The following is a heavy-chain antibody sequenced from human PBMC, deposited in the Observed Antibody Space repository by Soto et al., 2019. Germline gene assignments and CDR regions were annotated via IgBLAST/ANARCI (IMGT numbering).Heavy chain of an antibody. CDR2: IYYSGGT. CDR1: GAALSSGGYF. V-gene: IGHV4-61*08. J-gene: IGHJ5*02. Sequence: SETLSLTCTVSGAALSSGGYFYTWVRQPPGKGLEWLGYIYYSGGTTYNHSLKSRGTISLDRSKSQFSLKLICLTAADTPVYYCRGARSDDNYYGPWGQGTLVTVSS. CDR3: RGARSDDNYYGP. D-gene: IGHD3-3*01.